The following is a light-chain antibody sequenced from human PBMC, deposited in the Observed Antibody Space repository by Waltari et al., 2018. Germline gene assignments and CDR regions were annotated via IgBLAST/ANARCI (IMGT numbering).Light chain of an antibody. Sequence: SYVLTQPPSVSVAPGQTTRITCGGDNIESKSVHWYQQKPGQAPVLLVYHNRDRPSRIPERFSGSNSGNTATLTITRVEAGDEAEDYCQVWHSISDHPGVFGTGTKVTVL. J-gene: IGLJ1*01. CDR2: HNR. V-gene: IGLV3-21*02. CDR1: NIESKS. CDR3: QVWHSISDHPGV.